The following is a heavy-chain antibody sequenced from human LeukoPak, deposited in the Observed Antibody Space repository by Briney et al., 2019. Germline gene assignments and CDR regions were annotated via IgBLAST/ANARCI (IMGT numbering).Heavy chain of an antibody. J-gene: IGHJ6*03. CDR3: ARGRVSSSTWYSTYYYFFYMDF. V-gene: IGHV4-61*03. CDR1: GYSISSGYY. Sequence: SETLSLTCTVSGYSISSGYYWGWIRQPPGKGLEWIGYVDHTGSTKFNPSLNGRVSISRDTSNNFFSLRLRSVTAADTAVCFCARGRVSSSTWYSTYYYFFYMDFWGKGTTVTVSS. D-gene: IGHD4-11*01. CDR2: VDHTGST.